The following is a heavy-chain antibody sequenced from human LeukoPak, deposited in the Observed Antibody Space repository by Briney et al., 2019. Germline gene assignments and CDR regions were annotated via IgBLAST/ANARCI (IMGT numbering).Heavy chain of an antibody. CDR2: ISSSSDTI. V-gene: IGHV3-48*04. CDR1: GFTFGPYT. Sequence: GGSLRLSCAASGFTFGPYTMNWVRQAPGKGLEWVSYISSSSDTIYYADSVKGRFTISRDNAKNSLYLQMNSLRAEDTAVYYCARDYSSRPFDYWGQGTLVTVSS. J-gene: IGHJ4*02. D-gene: IGHD6-13*01. CDR3: ARDYSSRPFDY.